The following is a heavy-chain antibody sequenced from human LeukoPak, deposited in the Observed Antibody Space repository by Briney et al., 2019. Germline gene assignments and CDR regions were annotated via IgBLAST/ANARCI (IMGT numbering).Heavy chain of an antibody. CDR1: GFTFSNYA. Sequence: GGSLRLSCAASGFTFSNYAMHWVRQAPGKGLEWVAVISYDGSNKYYADSVKGRFTISRDNSKNTLYLQMNSLRADDTAVYYCARDHGGTTMFVDAFDIWGQGTMVTVSS. J-gene: IGHJ3*02. CDR3: ARDHGGTTMFVDAFDI. V-gene: IGHV3-30*04. D-gene: IGHD3-3*01. CDR2: ISYDGSNK.